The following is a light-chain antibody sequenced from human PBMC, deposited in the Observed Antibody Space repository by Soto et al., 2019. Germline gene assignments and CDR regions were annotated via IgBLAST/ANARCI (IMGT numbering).Light chain of an antibody. CDR1: EDINSR. Sequence: DIQMTHSPSSLSASVVERVTISCRASEDINSRLAWYQQKPGNAPKLLIYAAFILQSGVPSRFSGYGSGTDFTLSISSLQPEDFATYYCQQADSFPITFGQGTRLEIK. CDR3: QQADSFPIT. CDR2: AAF. V-gene: IGKV1-12*01. J-gene: IGKJ5*01.